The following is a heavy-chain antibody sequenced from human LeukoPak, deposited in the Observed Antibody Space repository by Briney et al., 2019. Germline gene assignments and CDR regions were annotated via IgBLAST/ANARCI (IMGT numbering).Heavy chain of an antibody. CDR2: MFVVSGYT. CDR3: AAAQGGQNDLLTGYYTGYFDS. CDR1: GVTFISSA. V-gene: IGHV1-58*02. J-gene: IGHJ4*02. Sequence: SVRGSCKASGVTFISSAIQWVRQARGQRLEWLGWMFVVSGYTNYAQNFHERINFTRDMSTNTAYMELSSLTSEDTAVYYCAAAQGGQNDLLTGYYTGYFDSWGQGSLVTVSS. D-gene: IGHD3-9*01.